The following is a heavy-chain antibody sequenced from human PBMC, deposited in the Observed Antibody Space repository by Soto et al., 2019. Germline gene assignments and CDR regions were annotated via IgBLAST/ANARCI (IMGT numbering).Heavy chain of an antibody. CDR2: ISSSSTYI. V-gene: IGHV3-21*01. CDR1: GFTFISYT. D-gene: IGHD6-13*01. J-gene: IGHJ6*02. CDR3: AGDKYSSSLYYYYAMDV. Sequence: EVQLVESGGGLVKPGGSLRLSCAASGFTFISYTMNWVRQAPGKGLEWVSSISSSSTYIYYADSVKGRFTISRDNAKNSLYLQMNSLGAEDTAVYYCAGDKYSSSLYYYYAMDVWGQGTTVTVSS.